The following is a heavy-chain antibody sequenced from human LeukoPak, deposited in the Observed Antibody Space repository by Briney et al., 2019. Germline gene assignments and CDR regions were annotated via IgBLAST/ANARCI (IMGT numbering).Heavy chain of an antibody. CDR1: GFTFSSYW. CDR2: INTDGSST. D-gene: IGHD2-2*01. Sequence: PGGSLRLSCAASGFTFSSYWMHWVRQAPGKGLVWVSRINTDGSSTAYADSVKGRFTISRDNAKNTLYLQMNSLRAEDTAVYYCARSPAGRYYFDYRGQGTLVTVSS. J-gene: IGHJ4*02. CDR3: ARSPAGRYYFDY. V-gene: IGHV3-74*01.